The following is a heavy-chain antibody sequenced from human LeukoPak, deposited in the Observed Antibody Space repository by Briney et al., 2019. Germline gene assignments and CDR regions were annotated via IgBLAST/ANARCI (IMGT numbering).Heavy chain of an antibody. D-gene: IGHD2-2*01. V-gene: IGHV4-30-4*01. CDR2: IYYSGST. CDR3: ARARCSSTSCYFPTRSYYGMDV. CDR1: GGSISSGDYY. Sequence: SQTLSLTCTVSGGSISSGDYYWSWIRQPPGKGLEWIGYIYYSGSTYYNPSLKSRVTISVDTSKNQFPLKLSSVTAADTAVYYCARARCSSTSCYFPTRSYYGMDVWGQGTTVTVSS. J-gene: IGHJ6*02.